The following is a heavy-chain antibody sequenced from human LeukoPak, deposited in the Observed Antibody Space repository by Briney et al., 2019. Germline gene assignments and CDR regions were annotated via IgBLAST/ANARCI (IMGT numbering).Heavy chain of an antibody. CDR1: GFTVSSNY. D-gene: IGHD6-13*01. CDR3: ARDGGSSWDYYYYYMDV. V-gene: IGHV3-66*01. Sequence: PGGSLRLSCAASGFTVSSNYMSWVRQAPGKGLEWVSVIYSGGSTYYADSVKGRFTISRDNSKNTLYLQMNSLRAEDTAVYYCARDGGSSWDYYYYYMDVWGKGTTVTVSS. CDR2: IYSGGST. J-gene: IGHJ6*03.